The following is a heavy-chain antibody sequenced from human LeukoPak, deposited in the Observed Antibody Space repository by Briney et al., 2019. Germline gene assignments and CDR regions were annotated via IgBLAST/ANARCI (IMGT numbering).Heavy chain of an antibody. D-gene: IGHD2-2*01. V-gene: IGHV4-59*05. CDR2: IYYSGST. J-gene: IGHJ4*02. Sequence: SETMSLTCTVSGDSISSYYWSWVRQPPGKGLEWIGSIYYSGSTYYNPSLKSRVTISVDTSKNQFSLKLSSVTAADTAVYYCARQLGYCSSTSCYADKVDYWGQGTLVTVSS. CDR3: ARQLGYCSSTSCYADKVDY. CDR1: GDSISSYY.